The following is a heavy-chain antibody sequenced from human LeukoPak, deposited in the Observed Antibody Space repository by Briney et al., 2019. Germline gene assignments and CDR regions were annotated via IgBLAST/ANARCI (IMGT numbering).Heavy chain of an antibody. J-gene: IGHJ4*02. CDR2: ISGDGGST. Sequence: GGSLRLSCAASGFTFDDYAMHWVRQAPGKGLEWVSLISGDGGSTYYADSVKGGFTISRDNSKNSLYLQMNSLRTEDTRLYYCAKDKEQLGYYFDYWGQGTLVTVSS. CDR1: GFTFDDYA. CDR3: AKDKEQLGYYFDY. V-gene: IGHV3-43*02. D-gene: IGHD6-6*01.